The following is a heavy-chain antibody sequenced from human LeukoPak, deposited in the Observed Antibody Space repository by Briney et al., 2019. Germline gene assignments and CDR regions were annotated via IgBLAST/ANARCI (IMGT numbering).Heavy chain of an antibody. CDR1: GGSISSYY. Sequence: ETLSLTCTVSGGSISSYYWSWIRQPPGKGLEWIGYIYYSGSTNYNPSLKSRVTISVDTSKNQFSLKLSSVTAADTAVYYCARGVRDYDILTGYYRPYYYYYYMDVWGKGTTVTVSS. D-gene: IGHD3-9*01. V-gene: IGHV4-59*01. CDR3: ARGVRDYDILTGYYRPYYYYYYMDV. CDR2: IYYSGST. J-gene: IGHJ6*03.